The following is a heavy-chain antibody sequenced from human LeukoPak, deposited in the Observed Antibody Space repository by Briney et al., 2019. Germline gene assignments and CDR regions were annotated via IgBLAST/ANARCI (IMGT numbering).Heavy chain of an antibody. Sequence: TSETLSLTCTVSGGSISSSGYYWGWIRQTPGKGLEWIGSIYYSGSNYHNPSLKSRVSMSVDTSKNQFSLKLSSVTAADTAVYYCANMGYSYAPGLFDPWGQGTLVTVSS. CDR2: IYYSGSN. D-gene: IGHD5-18*01. J-gene: IGHJ5*02. CDR3: ANMGYSYAPGLFDP. V-gene: IGHV4-39*07. CDR1: GGSISSSGYY.